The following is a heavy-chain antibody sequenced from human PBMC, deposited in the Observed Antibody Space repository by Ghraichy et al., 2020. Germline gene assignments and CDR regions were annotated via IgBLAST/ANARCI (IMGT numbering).Heavy chain of an antibody. CDR1: GFTFTSYY. Sequence: GGSLRLSCAASGFTFTSYYMTWVRQVPGKGLEWVANIKYDSSEKYYEDSVKGRFTISRDNAKNSLYLQMNSLRPDDTAVYYCARGGYNYGSNPIDYWGQGTLVPVS. CDR2: IKYDSSEK. J-gene: IGHJ4*02. CDR3: ARGGYNYGSNPIDY. D-gene: IGHD5-18*01. V-gene: IGHV3-7*04.